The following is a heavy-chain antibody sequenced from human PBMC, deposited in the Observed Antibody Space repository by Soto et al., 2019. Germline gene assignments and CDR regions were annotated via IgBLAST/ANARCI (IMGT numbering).Heavy chain of an antibody. CDR2: ISADASGT. Sequence: GGSLRLSCAASGFTFRSYEMHWVRQPPGKGLRWISYISADASGTYYADSVRGRFTISRDNARNSLSLQMNSLRVDDTAIYYCVKDKYAGSSGWTAFDYWGQGXLVTVSS. CDR1: GFTFRSYE. J-gene: IGHJ4*02. CDR3: VKDKYAGSSGWTAFDY. D-gene: IGHD6-25*01. V-gene: IGHV3-48*03.